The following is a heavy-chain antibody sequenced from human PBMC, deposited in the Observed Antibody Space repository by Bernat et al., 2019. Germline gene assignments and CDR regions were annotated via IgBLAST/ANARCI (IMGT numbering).Heavy chain of an antibody. V-gene: IGHV4-34*01. CDR2: INHSGST. CDR3: AREEIVGATNSNWFDP. CDR1: GGSFSGYY. Sequence: QVQLQQWGAGLLKPSETLSLTCAVYGGSFSGYYWSWIRQPPGKGLEWIGEINHSGSTNYNPSIKSRVTISVDTSKNQFSLKLSSVTAADTAVYYCAREEIVGATNSNWFDPWGQGTLVTVSS. J-gene: IGHJ5*02. D-gene: IGHD1-26*01.